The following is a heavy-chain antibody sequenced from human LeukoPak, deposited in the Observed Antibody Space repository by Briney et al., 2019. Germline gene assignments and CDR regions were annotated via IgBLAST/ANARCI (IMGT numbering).Heavy chain of an antibody. V-gene: IGHV4-30-2*01. Sequence: SETLSLTCAVSGGSIRRGSYYGRWLRQPPGRGLEGVGYIYPRGSTYYNPSLKSRVILSLDKSANQFSLNLSSVTAADTAVYYCARFSPRAMGNYLDFWGQGTLVTVSS. D-gene: IGHD7-27*01. CDR1: GGSIRRGSYY. CDR2: IYPRGST. CDR3: ARFSPRAMGNYLDF. J-gene: IGHJ4*02.